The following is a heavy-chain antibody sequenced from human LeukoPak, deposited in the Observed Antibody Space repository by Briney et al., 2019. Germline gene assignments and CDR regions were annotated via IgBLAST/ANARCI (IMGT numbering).Heavy chain of an antibody. CDR1: GYTFTSYH. D-gene: IGHD3-3*01. Sequence: ASVKVSCKASGYTFTSYHLHWVRQAPGQGLEWMGIINPSGGSANYAQKFQGRVTMTRDTSTSTVYMELSSLRSEDTAVYYCARGRFYGVAFDVWGQGTMVTVSS. J-gene: IGHJ3*01. CDR2: INPSGGSA. CDR3: ARGRFYGVAFDV. V-gene: IGHV1-46*01.